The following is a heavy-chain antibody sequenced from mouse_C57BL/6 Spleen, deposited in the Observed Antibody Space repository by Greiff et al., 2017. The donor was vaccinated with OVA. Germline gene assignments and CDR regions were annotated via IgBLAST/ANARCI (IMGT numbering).Heavy chain of an antibody. J-gene: IGHJ1*03. CDR3: ARKTVEAGDWEFDV. CDR1: GYTFTSYW. Sequence: QVQLQQPGAELVMPGASVKLSCKASGYTFTSYWMHWVKQRPGQGLEWIGEIDPSDSYTNYNQKFKGKSTLTVDKSSSTAYMQLSSLTSEDSAVYYGARKTVEAGDWEFDVWGTGTTVTVSS. CDR2: IDPSDSYT. V-gene: IGHV1-69*01. D-gene: IGHD1-1*01.